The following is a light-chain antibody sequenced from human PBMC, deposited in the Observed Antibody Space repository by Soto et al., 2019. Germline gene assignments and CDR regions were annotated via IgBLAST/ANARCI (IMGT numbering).Light chain of an antibody. CDR2: EGS. J-gene: IGLJ3*02. Sequence: QSALTQPASVSGSPGQSITISCTGTSSDVGSYKFVFWYQQHPGKAPKLMIYEGSKRPSGVSNRFSGSKSVNTASLTISGLQAEDEADYYCCSYAGDSAWVFGGGTKVTVL. V-gene: IGLV2-23*01. CDR3: CSYAGDSAWV. CDR1: SSDVGSYKF.